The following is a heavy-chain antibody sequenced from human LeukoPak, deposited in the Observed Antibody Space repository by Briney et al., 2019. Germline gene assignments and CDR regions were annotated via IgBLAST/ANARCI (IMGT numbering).Heavy chain of an antibody. CDR2: ISAYNGNT. CDR3: ARGPYSVGATTRLGY. V-gene: IGHV1-18*01. Sequence: GASVKVSCEASGYTFTSYGISWVRQAPGQGLEWMGWISAYNGNTNYAQKLQGRVTMTTDTSTSTAYMELRSLRSDDTAVYYCARGPYSVGATTRLGYWGQGTLVTVSS. J-gene: IGHJ4*02. CDR1: GYTFTSYG. D-gene: IGHD1-26*01.